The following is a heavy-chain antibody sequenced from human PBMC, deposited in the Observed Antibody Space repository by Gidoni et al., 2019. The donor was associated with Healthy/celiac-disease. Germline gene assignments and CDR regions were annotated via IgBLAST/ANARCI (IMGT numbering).Heavy chain of an antibody. D-gene: IGHD5-12*01. V-gene: IGHV4-31*03. Sequence: QVQLQESGPGLVKPSQTLSLTCTVSGGSISSGGYYWSWIRQHPGKGLEWIGYIYYSGSTYCNPSLKSRVTISVDTSKNQFSLKLSSVTAADTAVYYCARSRVEMATISAFDIWGQGTMVTVSS. CDR3: ARSRVEMATISAFDI. CDR2: IYYSGST. J-gene: IGHJ3*02. CDR1: GGSISSGGYY.